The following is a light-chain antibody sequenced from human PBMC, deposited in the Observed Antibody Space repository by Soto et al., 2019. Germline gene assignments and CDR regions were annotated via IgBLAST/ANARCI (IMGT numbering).Light chain of an antibody. J-gene: IGLJ2*01. V-gene: IGLV4-69*01. CDR2: VNSDGSH. CDR1: SGHSSYA. CDR3: QTWVTGIQG. Sequence: QLVLTQSPSASASLGASVKLTCTLSSGHSSYAIAWHQQQPEKGPRYLLKVNSDGSHSKGDGIPDRFSGSSSGAERYLTISSLQSEDEADYYCQTWVTGIQGFGGGTKLTV.